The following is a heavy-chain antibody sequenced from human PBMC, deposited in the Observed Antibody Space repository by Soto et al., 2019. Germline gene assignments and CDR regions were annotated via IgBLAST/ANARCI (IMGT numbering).Heavy chain of an antibody. V-gene: IGHV3-23*01. J-gene: IGHJ4*02. D-gene: IGHD2-2*01. CDR3: ARDLGYCSSTSCCCFDY. CDR1: GFTFSSYA. Sequence: GGSLRLSCAASGFTFSSYAMSWVRQAPGKGLEWVSAISGSGGSTYYADSVKGRFTISRDNSKNTLYLQMNSLRAEDTAVYYCARDLGYCSSTSCCCFDYWGQGT. CDR2: ISGSGGST.